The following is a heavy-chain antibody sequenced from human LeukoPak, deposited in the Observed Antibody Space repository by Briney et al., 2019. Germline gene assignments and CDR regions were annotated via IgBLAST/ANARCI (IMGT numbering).Heavy chain of an antibody. CDR3: ARDRRWGYYYDSSGYYYAHH. CDR2: ISYDGSNK. Sequence: GGSLRLSCAASGFTFSSYAMHWVRQAPGKGLEWVAVISYDGSNKYYADSVKGRFTISRDNSENTLYLQMNSLRAEDTAVYYCARDRRWGYYYDSSGYYYAHHWGQGTMVTVSS. CDR1: GFTFSSYA. D-gene: IGHD3-22*01. J-gene: IGHJ3*01. V-gene: IGHV3-30-3*01.